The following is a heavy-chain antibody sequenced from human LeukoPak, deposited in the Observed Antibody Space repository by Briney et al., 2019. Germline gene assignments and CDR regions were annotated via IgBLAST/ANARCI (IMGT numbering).Heavy chain of an antibody. CDR1: GGSISSSSYY. V-gene: IGHV4-39*07. CDR3: ARDSVMSTKAARDQYYYYYYMDV. J-gene: IGHJ6*03. Sequence: SETLSLTCTVSGGSISSSSYYWGWIRQPPGKGLEWIGSIYYSGSTYYNPSLKSRVTISVDTSKNQFSLKLSSVTAADTAVYYCARDSVMSTKAARDQYYYYYYMDVWGKGTTVTISS. CDR2: IYYSGST. D-gene: IGHD2-8*01.